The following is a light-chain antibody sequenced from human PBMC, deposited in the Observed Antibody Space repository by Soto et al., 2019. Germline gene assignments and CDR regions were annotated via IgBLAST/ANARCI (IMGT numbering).Light chain of an antibody. Sequence: DIQMTQSPSALSASVGDRVTITCRASQTIDSWLAWYQQRPGKPPNLLIYKASTLASGVPSGFSGSGSGTEFTLTINSLQPDDFATYYCQQYHIYSGTFGQVSKADIK. CDR2: KAS. V-gene: IGKV1-5*03. J-gene: IGKJ1*01. CDR1: QTIDSW. CDR3: QQYHIYSGT.